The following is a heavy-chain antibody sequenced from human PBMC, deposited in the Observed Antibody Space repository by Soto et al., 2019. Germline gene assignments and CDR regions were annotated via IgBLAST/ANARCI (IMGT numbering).Heavy chain of an antibody. D-gene: IGHD3-16*01. CDR2: IIPIIGVT. J-gene: IGHJ4*02. V-gene: IGHV1-69*17. CDR3: ASASLGAKGADH. Sequence: QVQLVQSGAEVKRPGSSVKVSCESSGDTFNSYVISWVRQAPGQGLEWMGGIIPIIGVTHYAQKFQGRVTISALSSTGTAYMELTNLGFEDTAHYYCASASLGAKGADHWGQGTLVTVSS. CDR1: GDTFNSYV.